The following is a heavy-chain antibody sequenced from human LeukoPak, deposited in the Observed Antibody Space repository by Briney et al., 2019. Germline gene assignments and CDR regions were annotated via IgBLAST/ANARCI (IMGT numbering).Heavy chain of an antibody. D-gene: IGHD4-17*01. V-gene: IGHV1-24*01. CDR3: ATVFSTDRNWFDP. J-gene: IGHJ5*02. CDR2: FDPEDGET. Sequence: ASVKVSCKVSGYTITELSMHWVRQAPGKGLEWMGGFDPEDGETIYAQKFQGRVTMTEDTSTDTAYMELSSLRSEDTAVYYCATVFSTDRNWFDPWGQGTLVTVSS. CDR1: GYTITELS.